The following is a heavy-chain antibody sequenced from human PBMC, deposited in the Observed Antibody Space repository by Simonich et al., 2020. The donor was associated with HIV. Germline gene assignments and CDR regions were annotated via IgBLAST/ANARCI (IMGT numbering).Heavy chain of an antibody. CDR1: GVSISSHY. CDR3: ARLNGANWGHFDY. V-gene: IGHV4-59*08. Sequence: QVQLQESGPGLVKPSETLSLTCTVSGVSISSHYWSWIRQPPGKGLEWIGYIYYSGSTHYKPPLTSRVTKLVDTSKNQFSLKLSSGTATDTAVHYCARLNGANWGHFDYWGQGALVTVSS. J-gene: IGHJ4*02. D-gene: IGHD7-27*01. CDR2: IYYSGST.